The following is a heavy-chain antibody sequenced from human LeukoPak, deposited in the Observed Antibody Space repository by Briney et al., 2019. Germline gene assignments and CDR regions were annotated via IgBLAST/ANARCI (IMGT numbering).Heavy chain of an antibody. J-gene: IGHJ5*02. CDR2: INPNSGTT. CDR3: ARDRVFGVVFGRFDP. Sequence: ASVKVSCKASGYTFTSYGISWVRQAPGQGLEWMGWINPNSGTTSYPQKFQGRVTMTRDTSITTAYMELSSLTSDDTAIYYCARDRVFGVVFGRFDPWGQGTLVTVSS. D-gene: IGHD3-3*01. CDR1: GYTFTSYG. V-gene: IGHV1-18*01.